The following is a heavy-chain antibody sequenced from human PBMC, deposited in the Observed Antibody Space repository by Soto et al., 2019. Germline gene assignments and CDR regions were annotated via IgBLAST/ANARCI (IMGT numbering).Heavy chain of an antibody. D-gene: IGHD2-15*01. J-gene: IGHJ4*01. Sequence: XVSLRLSCAASKLTFGSNYMTWVGQAPGKGLEWVSVIYSGVLTYYADSVKGRFTISRDTSKNTLYLQMNTLRADDTAVYYCARSAGLCSGGSCYDYWRHGTLVTVSS. V-gene: IGHV3-53*01. CDR3: ARSAGLCSGGSCYDY. CDR1: KLTFGSNY. CDR2: IYSGVLT.